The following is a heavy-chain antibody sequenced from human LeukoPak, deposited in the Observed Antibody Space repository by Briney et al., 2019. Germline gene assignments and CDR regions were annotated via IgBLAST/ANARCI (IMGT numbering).Heavy chain of an antibody. J-gene: IGHJ5*02. CDR2: IYYSGST. CDR1: GGSISSGGYY. V-gene: IGHV4-31*03. Sequence: SETLSLTCTDSGGSISSGGYYWSWIRQHPGKGLEWIGYIYYSGSTYYNPSLKSRVTISVDTSKNQFSLKLSSVTAADTAVYYCARDGYNENNWFDPWGQGTLVTVSS. CDR3: ARDGYNENNWFDP. D-gene: IGHD5-24*01.